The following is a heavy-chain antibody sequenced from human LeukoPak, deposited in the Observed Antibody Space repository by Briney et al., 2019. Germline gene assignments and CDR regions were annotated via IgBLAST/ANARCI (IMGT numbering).Heavy chain of an antibody. CDR1: GFTFSSHG. CDR2: IRFDGTNI. Sequence: GGSLRLSCVTSGFTFSSHGMHWVRQAPDRGLEWVSYIRFDGTNIHYPDSVRGRFAVSRDNSKNTLYLQMNSLRVEETATYYCANSSSFDIWGQGTMVTVSS. V-gene: IGHV3-30*02. CDR3: ANSSSFDI. D-gene: IGHD6-6*01. J-gene: IGHJ3*02.